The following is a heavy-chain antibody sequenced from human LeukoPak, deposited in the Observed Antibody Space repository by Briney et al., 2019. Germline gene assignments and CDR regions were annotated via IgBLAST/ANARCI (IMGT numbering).Heavy chain of an antibody. V-gene: IGHV3-30*02. D-gene: IGHD6-13*01. CDR1: GFIFSNYC. Sequence: PGGSLRLSCAASGFIFSNYCMHWVRQAPGKGLEWVAFIRHDGSNKYYADSVKGRFTISRDNSKNTLYLQMNSLRAEDTAVYYCAKQGSNWDFDYWGQGTLVTVSS. CDR2: IRHDGSNK. J-gene: IGHJ4*02. CDR3: AKQGSNWDFDY.